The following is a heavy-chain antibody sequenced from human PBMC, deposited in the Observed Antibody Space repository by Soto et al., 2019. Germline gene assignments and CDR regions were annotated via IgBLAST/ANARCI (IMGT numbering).Heavy chain of an antibody. V-gene: IGHV3-74*01. CDR2: INSDGSST. CDR3: VRSWVYCIGGCCYEKGYYYYGMDG. J-gene: IGHJ6*02. CDR1: GFTFTDYY. D-gene: IGHD2-15*01. Sequence: GGSLRLSCAASGFTFTDYYMSWIRQAPGKGLVWVSRINSDGSSTSYADSVKGRFTISRDNAKNTLYLQMNSLRAEDTAVYYCVRSWVYCIGGCCYEKGYYYYGMDGRAQGTTDTVSS.